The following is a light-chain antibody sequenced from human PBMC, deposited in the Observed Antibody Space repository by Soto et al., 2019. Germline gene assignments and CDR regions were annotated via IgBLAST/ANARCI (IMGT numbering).Light chain of an antibody. CDR1: QSVRTY. J-gene: IGKJ1*01. CDR3: QQRSNWPT. CDR2: DAS. V-gene: IGKV3-11*01. Sequence: IVLPQSPVTLSLSPGERATLSCRASQSVRTYLAWYQVKPGQAPRLLIYDASSRASGVPARFSGSGSGTDFTVTISSLEPEDFAVYYCQQRSNWPTFGQGTKVDIK.